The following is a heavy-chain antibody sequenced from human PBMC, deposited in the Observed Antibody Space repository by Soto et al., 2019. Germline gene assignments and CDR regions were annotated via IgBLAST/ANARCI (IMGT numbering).Heavy chain of an antibody. D-gene: IGHD6-19*01. J-gene: IGHJ4*02. CDR1: GFSLSTRGVG. Sequence: QITLKESGPTLVRPTQTLTLTCTFSGFSLSTRGVGVGWIRQPPGKALEWLGLIYWDDDKRYSPSLKSRLTITKDTSKNQVVLTMTNLDPVDTATYYCAHRGSSWQLDYWGQGTLVPVSS. CDR2: IYWDDDK. V-gene: IGHV2-5*02. CDR3: AHRGSSWQLDY.